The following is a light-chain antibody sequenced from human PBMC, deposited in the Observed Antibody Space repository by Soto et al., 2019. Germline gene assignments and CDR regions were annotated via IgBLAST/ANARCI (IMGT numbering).Light chain of an antibody. CDR1: CSDIGSYNR. V-gene: IGLV2-14*01. Sequence: QSALTQPASVSGSPGQSIAISCTGTCSDIGSYNRVSWYQQPPGTAPRLIIHDVSNRPSGVSTRFSGSKSGNTASLTISGLQAEDEAEYFCNSYTTSSTYVFGTGTKVTVL. J-gene: IGLJ1*01. CDR2: DVS. CDR3: NSYTTSSTYV.